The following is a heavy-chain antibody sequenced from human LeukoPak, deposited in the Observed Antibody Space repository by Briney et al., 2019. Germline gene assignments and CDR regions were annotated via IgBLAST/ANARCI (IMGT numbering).Heavy chain of an antibody. CDR3: ARGVGDDILTGYYNPWLFDY. V-gene: IGHV1-69*06. CDR2: IIPIFGTA. CDR1: GGTFSSYA. D-gene: IGHD3-9*01. Sequence: SVKVSCKASGGTFSSYAISWVRQAPGQGLEWMGGIIPIFGTANYAQKFQGRVTITADKSTSTAYMELSSLRSDDTAVYYCARGVGDDILTGYYNPWLFDYWGQGTLVTVSS. J-gene: IGHJ4*02.